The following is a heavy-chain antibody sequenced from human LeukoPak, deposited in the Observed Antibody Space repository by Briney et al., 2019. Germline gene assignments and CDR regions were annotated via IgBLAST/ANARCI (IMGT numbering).Heavy chain of an antibody. CDR3: ARDLGPDCSSTRCYALDV. Sequence: SETLSLTCTVSGGSISSYFWSWIRQPAGKGLEWIGRIYTSGITNYNPSLKSRVTMSVDTSKNQFSLKLSSVTAAHTAVYYCARDLGPDCSSTRCYALDVWGQGTTVTVSS. V-gene: IGHV4-4*07. CDR1: GGSISSYF. CDR2: IYTSGIT. D-gene: IGHD2-2*01. J-gene: IGHJ6*02.